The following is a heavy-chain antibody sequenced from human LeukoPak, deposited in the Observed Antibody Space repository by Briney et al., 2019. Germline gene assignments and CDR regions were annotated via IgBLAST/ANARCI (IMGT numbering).Heavy chain of an antibody. CDR2: IIPILGIA. D-gene: IGHD3-10*01. CDR3: ARDIQYYYGSGSYSPFDY. CDR1: GGTFSSYA. Sequence: GASVKVSCKASGGTFSSYAISWVRQAPGQGLEWIGRIIPILGIANYAQKFQGRVTITADKSTSTAYMELSSLRSEDTAVYYCARDIQYYYGSGSYSPFDYWGQGTLVTVSS. J-gene: IGHJ4*02. V-gene: IGHV1-69*04.